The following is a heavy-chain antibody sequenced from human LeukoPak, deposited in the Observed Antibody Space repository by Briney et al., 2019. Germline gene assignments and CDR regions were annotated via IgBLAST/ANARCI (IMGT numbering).Heavy chain of an antibody. V-gene: IGHV3-66*01. CDR1: GFTVSTVY. CDR3: ARNTEKDI. Sequence: GGSLRLSCAASGFTVSTVYMSWVRQAPGKGLEWVSVFYSRGGTYYAASVKGRFTISRDSSKNTLHLQMNSLRAEDTAIYYCARNTEKDIWGQGTLVTVSS. J-gene: IGHJ4*02. CDR2: FYSRGGT.